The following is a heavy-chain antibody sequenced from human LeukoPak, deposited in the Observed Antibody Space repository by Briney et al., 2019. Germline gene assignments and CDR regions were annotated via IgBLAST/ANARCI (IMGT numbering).Heavy chain of an antibody. CDR3: ARVEQQLLVRIDY. Sequence: GGSLRLSRAASGFTFSSYSMNWVRQAPGKGLEWVSYISSSSSTIYYADSVKGRFTISRDNAKNSLYLQMNSLRAEDTAVYYCARVEQQLLVRIDYWGQGTLVTVSS. CDR2: ISSSSSTI. CDR1: GFTFSSYS. J-gene: IGHJ4*02. D-gene: IGHD6-13*01. V-gene: IGHV3-48*01.